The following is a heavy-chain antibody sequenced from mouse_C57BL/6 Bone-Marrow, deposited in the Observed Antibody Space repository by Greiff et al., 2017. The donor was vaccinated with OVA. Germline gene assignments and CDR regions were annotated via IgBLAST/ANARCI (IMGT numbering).Heavy chain of an antibody. Sequence: EVHLVESGTVLARPGASVKMSCKTSGYTFTSYWMHWVKQRPGQGLEWIGAIYPGNSDTSYNQKFKGKAKLTAVTSASTAYMELSSLTNEDSAVYYRTRYSSGPFAYWGQGTLVTVSA. D-gene: IGHD3-2*02. J-gene: IGHJ3*01. CDR2: IYPGNSDT. V-gene: IGHV1-5*01. CDR3: TRYSSGPFAY. CDR1: GYTFTSYW.